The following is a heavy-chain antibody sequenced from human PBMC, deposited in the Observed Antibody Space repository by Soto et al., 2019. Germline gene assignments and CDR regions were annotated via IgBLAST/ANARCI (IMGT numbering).Heavy chain of an antibody. CDR3: ARVRGGRWIQLWRYFDY. Sequence: PSETLSLTCAVYGGSFSGYYWSWIRQPPGTGLEWIGEINHSGSTNYSPSLKSRVTISVATSKNQSSLKLNSVTAGDTAVYYCARVRGGRWIQLWRYFDYWGQGTLVTVSS. V-gene: IGHV4-34*01. D-gene: IGHD5-18*01. CDR2: INHSGST. CDR1: GGSFSGYY. J-gene: IGHJ4*02.